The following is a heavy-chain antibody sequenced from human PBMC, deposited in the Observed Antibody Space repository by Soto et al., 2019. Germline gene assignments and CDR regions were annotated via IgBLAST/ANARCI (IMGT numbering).Heavy chain of an antibody. CDR2: IYYSGST. V-gene: IGHV4-39*01. Sequence: SETLSLTCTVSGGSISSSSYYWGWIRQPPGKGLEWIGSIYYSGSTYYNPSLKSRVTISVDTSKNQFSLKLSSVTAADTAVYYCARHLSDDGDYEQDWFDPWGQGTLVTVSS. D-gene: IGHD4-17*01. CDR1: GGSISSSSYY. CDR3: ARHLSDDGDYEQDWFDP. J-gene: IGHJ5*02.